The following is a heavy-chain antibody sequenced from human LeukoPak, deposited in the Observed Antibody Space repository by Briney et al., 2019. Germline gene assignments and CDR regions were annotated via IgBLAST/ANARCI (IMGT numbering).Heavy chain of an antibody. Sequence: GGSLRLSCAASGFTLSSYWMDWVRQAPGKGLEWVAFIRYDGSNKYYADSVKGRFTISRDNSKNTLYLQMNSLRAEDTAVYYCAKENRITIFGVVITYFDYWGQGTLVTVSS. J-gene: IGHJ4*02. V-gene: IGHV3-30*02. D-gene: IGHD3-3*01. CDR2: IRYDGSNK. CDR3: AKENRITIFGVVITYFDY. CDR1: GFTLSSYW.